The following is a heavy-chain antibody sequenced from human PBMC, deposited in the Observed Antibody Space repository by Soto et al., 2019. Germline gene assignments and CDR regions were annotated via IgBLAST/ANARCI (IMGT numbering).Heavy chain of an antibody. V-gene: IGHV3-33*01. CDR1: GFSLSGYG. J-gene: IGHJ5*02. Sequence: QVQLVESGGGVVQPGRSLRLSCEVSGFSLSGYGMHWVRQAPGKGLEWVAVIWYDGTTKNYADSVKGRFTISRDSSKNTVYLQMDSLKVEDTAVYYCARDVDRTSHLNWFDPWGQGVKVTVSS. CDR3: ARDVDRTSHLNWFDP. CDR2: IWYDGTTK. D-gene: IGHD5-12*01.